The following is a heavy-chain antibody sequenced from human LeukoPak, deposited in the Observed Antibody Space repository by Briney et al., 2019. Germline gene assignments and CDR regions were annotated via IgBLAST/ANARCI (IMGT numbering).Heavy chain of an antibody. V-gene: IGHV1-18*01. J-gene: IGHJ3*02. CDR2: ISGYNGDT. CDR3: ARDAPFRRTSASDFDI. Sequence: ASVKVSCKAPGYTFTSYGISWVRQAPGQGLEWMGWISGYNGDTNYAQILQGRVTMTTDTSTSTAYMELRSLRSDDTAMYYCARDAPFRRTSASDFDIWGQGTLVTVSS. D-gene: IGHD2-2*01. CDR1: GYTFTSYG.